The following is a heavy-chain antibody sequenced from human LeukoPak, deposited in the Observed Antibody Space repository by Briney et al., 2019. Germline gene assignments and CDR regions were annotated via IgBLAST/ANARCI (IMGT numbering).Heavy chain of an antibody. D-gene: IGHD3-3*01. CDR1: GGSFSGYY. CDR3: ARIKSIPIFGGVPDY. Sequence: SETLSLTCAVHGGSFSGYYWSWIRQPPGKGREWNGEIIHRGRTNYHPSLKSRVTLSVATSKNQFSLKLSSVTAADTAVYYCARIKSIPIFGGVPDYWGQGTLVTVSS. J-gene: IGHJ4*02. CDR2: IIHRGRT. V-gene: IGHV4-34*12.